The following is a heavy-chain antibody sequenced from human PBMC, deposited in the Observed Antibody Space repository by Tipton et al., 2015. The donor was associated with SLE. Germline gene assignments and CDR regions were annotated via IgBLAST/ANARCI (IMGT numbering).Heavy chain of an antibody. CDR3: ARAGILTGYYPYFDY. V-gene: IGHV4-34*01. Sequence: TLSLTCAVYGGSFSGYYWSWIRQPPGKGLEWIGEINHSGSTNYNPSLKSRVTISVDTSKNQFSLKLSSVTAADTAVYYCARAGILTGYYPYFDYLGQGTLVTVSS. D-gene: IGHD3-9*01. CDR2: INHSGST. J-gene: IGHJ4*02. CDR1: GGSFSGYY.